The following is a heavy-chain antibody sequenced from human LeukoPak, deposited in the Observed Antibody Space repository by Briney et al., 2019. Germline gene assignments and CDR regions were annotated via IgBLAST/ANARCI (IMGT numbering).Heavy chain of an antibody. Sequence: PGGSLRLSCAASGFTFSSYAMSWVRQAPGKGLEWVSTINGGGVNTHYADSVGGRFTISRDNAKNTVYLQMSSLRAEDTAVYYCARICSTTDCLISAWGQGTLVTVSS. CDR2: INGGGVNT. CDR1: GFTFSSYA. CDR3: ARICSTTDCLISA. J-gene: IGHJ4*02. V-gene: IGHV3-23*01. D-gene: IGHD2-2*01.